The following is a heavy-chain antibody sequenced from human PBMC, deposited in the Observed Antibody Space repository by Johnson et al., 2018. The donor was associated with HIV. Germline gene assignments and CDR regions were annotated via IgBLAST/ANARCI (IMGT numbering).Heavy chain of an antibody. Sequence: VQLVESGGGLVQPGGSLRLSCAASGFTVSRNYMSWVRQAPGKGLEWVSVIYSGGSTYHADSVKGRFTISRDNSKNTVYLQMHSLRGEDTAVYYCARGYILTGYAGVLYMWGQGTMVTVSS. CDR3: ARGYILTGYAGVLYM. J-gene: IGHJ3*02. CDR1: GFTVSRNY. D-gene: IGHD3-9*01. V-gene: IGHV3-66*01. CDR2: IYSGGST.